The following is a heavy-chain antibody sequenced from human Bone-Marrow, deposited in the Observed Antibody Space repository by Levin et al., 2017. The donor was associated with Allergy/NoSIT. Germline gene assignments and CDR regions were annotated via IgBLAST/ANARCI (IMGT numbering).Heavy chain of an antibody. J-gene: IGHJ4*02. CDR2: IGTTSHHFI. CDR1: GFSISGYS. V-gene: IGHV3-21*01. Sequence: AASVKVSCAASGFSISGYSLNWVRQAPGKGLDWVSGIGTTSHHFISYGDSVRGRFTISRDDAKNLLFLQMSSLRAEDTAVYYCTRDLAYGSSESWGQGTLVTVSS. D-gene: IGHD3-22*01. CDR3: TRDLAYGSSES.